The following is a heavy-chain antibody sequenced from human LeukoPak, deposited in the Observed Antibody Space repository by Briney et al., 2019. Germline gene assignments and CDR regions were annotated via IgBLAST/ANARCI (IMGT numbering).Heavy chain of an antibody. D-gene: IGHD5-18*01. CDR1: GFTFSNYS. V-gene: IGHV3-21*01. Sequence: PGGSLRLSCAASGFTFSNYSMNWVRQAPGKGLEWVSSISSSSSYIYYADSVKGRFTISRDNAKNSLYLQMNSLRAEDTAVYYCARDSSGYSYGYYYYYGMDVWGQGTTVTVSS. CDR2: ISSSSSYI. J-gene: IGHJ6*02. CDR3: ARDSSGYSYGYYYYYGMDV.